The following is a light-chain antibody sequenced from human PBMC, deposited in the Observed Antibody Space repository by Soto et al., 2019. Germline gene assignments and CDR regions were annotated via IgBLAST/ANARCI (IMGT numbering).Light chain of an antibody. CDR3: QQYNNWPPIT. CDR2: GAS. Sequence: VVMTQTPATLSVSPGGRVTLSCRASQSVSYHVAWYQQKPGQTPRLVIYGASTRAPGIPARFSGSGSGTEFTLTISSLQSEDFAVYYCQQYNNWPPITFGQGTRLEIK. CDR1: QSVSYH. J-gene: IGKJ5*01. V-gene: IGKV3-15*01.